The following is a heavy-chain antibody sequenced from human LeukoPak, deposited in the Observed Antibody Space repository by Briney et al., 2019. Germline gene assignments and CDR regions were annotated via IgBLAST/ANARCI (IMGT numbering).Heavy chain of an antibody. CDR2: IYTSGST. CDR1: GGSISSYY. CDR3: ARDILGYYGSGSYYNGYYYYMDV. V-gene: IGHV4-4*07. Sequence: TSETLSLTCTVSGGSISSYYWSWIRQPAGKGLEWIGRIYTSGSTNYNPSLKSRVTMSVDTSKNQFSLKLSSVTAADTAVYYCARDILGYYGSGSYYNGYYYYMDVWGKGTTVTVSS. D-gene: IGHD3-10*01. J-gene: IGHJ6*03.